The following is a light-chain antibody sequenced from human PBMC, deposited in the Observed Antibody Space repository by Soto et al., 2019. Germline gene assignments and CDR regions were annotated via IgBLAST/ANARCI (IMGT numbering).Light chain of an antibody. CDR3: QQYHTYYT. J-gene: IGKJ2*01. CDR2: DAS. Sequence: DIQMTQSPSTLSASVGDRVTITCRASQSIGNWLAWYQQKPGKAPKLLIYDASSLESGVPSRFSGSGSGTEFTLTISSLQPDDSATYYCQQYHTYYTFGQGTNLEIK. V-gene: IGKV1-5*01. CDR1: QSIGNW.